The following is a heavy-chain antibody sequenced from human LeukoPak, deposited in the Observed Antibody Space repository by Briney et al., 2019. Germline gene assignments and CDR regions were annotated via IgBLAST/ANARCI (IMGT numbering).Heavy chain of an antibody. CDR1: GASISSYY. Sequence: KPSETQSLTCTVSGASISSYYWSWIRQPPGKGLEWIGYIHYSGSTSHNPSLKSRVTISVDTSKNQFSLKLSSVTAADTAVYYCARGYSYGLFDYWGQGTLVTVSS. V-gene: IGHV4-59*01. J-gene: IGHJ4*02. CDR3: ARGYSYGLFDY. CDR2: IHYSGST. D-gene: IGHD5-18*01.